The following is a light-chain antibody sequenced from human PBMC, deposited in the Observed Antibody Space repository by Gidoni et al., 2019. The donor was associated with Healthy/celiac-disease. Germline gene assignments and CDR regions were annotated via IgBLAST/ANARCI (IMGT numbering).Light chain of an antibody. CDR3: QQSYSTPVT. V-gene: IGKV1-39*01. CDR1: QSISSY. CDR2: AAS. J-gene: IGKJ4*01. Sequence: DIQMTKPPSSLSASVGDRVTITCRASQSISSYLNWYQQKPGKAPKLLIYAASSLQSGVPSRFSGSGSGTDFTLTISSLQPEDFATYYCQQSYSTPVTFGGGTKVEIK.